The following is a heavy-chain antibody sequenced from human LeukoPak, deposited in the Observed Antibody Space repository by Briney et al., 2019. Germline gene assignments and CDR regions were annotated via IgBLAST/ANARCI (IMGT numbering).Heavy chain of an antibody. CDR2: ISNGKT. CDR3: VREAGYCASVCLKSNWFDP. Sequence: GGSLRLSCAASGFPFSSHAMSWVRLPPGKGLEWVSAISNGKTYYADSVRGRFTIPRDDSKNTVYLQMNSLRDEDTALYYCVREAGYCASVCLKSNWFDPWGQGTLVTVSS. J-gene: IGHJ5*02. CDR1: GFPFSSHA. D-gene: IGHD2-21*02. V-gene: IGHV3-23*01.